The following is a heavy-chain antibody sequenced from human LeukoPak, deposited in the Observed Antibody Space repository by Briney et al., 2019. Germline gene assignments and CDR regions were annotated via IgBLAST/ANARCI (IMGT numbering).Heavy chain of an antibody. CDR1: GGSISSYY. V-gene: IGHV4-59*01. CDR3: ARGRGYSYGYPTDY. CDR2: IYYSGST. J-gene: IGHJ4*02. Sequence: PSETLSLTCTVSGGSISSYYWSWIRQPPGKGLEWIGYIYYSGSTNYNPSLKSRVTISVDTSKNQFSLKLSSVTAADTAVYYCARGRGYSYGYPTDYWSQGTLVTVSS. D-gene: IGHD5-18*01.